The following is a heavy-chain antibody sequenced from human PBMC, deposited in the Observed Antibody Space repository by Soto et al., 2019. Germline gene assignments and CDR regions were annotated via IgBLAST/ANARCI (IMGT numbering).Heavy chain of an antibody. J-gene: IGHJ4*02. D-gene: IGHD6-19*01. Sequence: QVQLVQSGAEVKGPGASVKISCKASGYTFTNFFIHWVRQAPGKGLEGMGIINPGGGSTDYAQQLKGRVTLTRDASTNTVHMELSSLRSEDTAVYYCARDLGSLVAVAGTCYFDYWGQGTLVTVSS. CDR3: ARDLGSLVAVAGTCYFDY. V-gene: IGHV1-46*01. CDR1: GYTFTNFF. CDR2: INPGGGST.